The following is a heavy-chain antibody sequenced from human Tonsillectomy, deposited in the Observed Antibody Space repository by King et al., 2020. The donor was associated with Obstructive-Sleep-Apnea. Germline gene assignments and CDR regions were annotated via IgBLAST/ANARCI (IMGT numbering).Heavy chain of an antibody. V-gene: IGHV4-34*01. CDR1: GGSFSGYY. J-gene: IGHJ3*02. D-gene: IGHD3-22*01. CDR3: ARITMIVVGAFDI. Sequence: QVQLQQWGAGLLKPSETLSLTCAVYGGSFSGYYWSWIRQPPGKGLEWIGEINHIGRPNYIPSLKSRVTISRDTSKNPFSLKLSSVTAADTAVYYCARITMIVVGAFDIWGQGTMVTVSS. CDR2: INHIGRP.